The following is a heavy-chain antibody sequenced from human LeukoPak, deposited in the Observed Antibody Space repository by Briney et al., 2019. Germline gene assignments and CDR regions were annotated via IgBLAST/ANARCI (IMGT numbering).Heavy chain of an antibody. CDR2: IYYSGST. D-gene: IGHD6-19*01. CDR3: ARVGSGWGDFDY. Sequence: SETLSLTCTVSGGSISSYYWSWIRQPPGKGLEWIGYIYYSGSTYYNPSLKSRVTISVDTSKKQFSLKLSSVTAADTAVYYCARVGSGWGDFDYWGQGTLVSVSS. V-gene: IGHV4-59*12. CDR1: GGSISSYY. J-gene: IGHJ4*02.